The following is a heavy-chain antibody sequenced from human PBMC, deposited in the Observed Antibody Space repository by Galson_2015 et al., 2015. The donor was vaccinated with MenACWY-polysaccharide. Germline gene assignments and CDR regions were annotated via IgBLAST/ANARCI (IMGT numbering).Heavy chain of an antibody. V-gene: IGHV3-30*03. CDR3: TRQRLQDWYFDL. D-gene: IGHD4-11*01. CDR2: ISYNGRNQ. Sequence: SLRLSCAASGFTFSNYGMHWVRQAPGKGLEWVAIISYNGRNQYYADSVKGRFTIPRDNSKNTLYLQMNSLRAEDTAVYYCTRQRLQDWYFDLWGRGTLVTVSS. CDR1: GFTFSNYG. J-gene: IGHJ2*01.